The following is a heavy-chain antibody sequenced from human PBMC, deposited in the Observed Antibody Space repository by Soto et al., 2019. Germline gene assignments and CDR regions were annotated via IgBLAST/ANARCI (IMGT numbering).Heavy chain of an antibody. CDR2: IKEDGSDK. D-gene: IGHD3-10*01. V-gene: IGHV3-7*03. J-gene: IGHJ4*02. CDR3: ARDGCLIDD. Sequence: EVHLVESGGGLVQPGGSLRLSCTASGFSFSTHWMTWVRQAPGNGLEWVASIKEDGSDKYYVDAVKGRFTISRDNAEKSLDLQMNSLRAEDTAMYHCARDGCLIDDWGQGTLVTVSS. CDR1: GFSFSTHW.